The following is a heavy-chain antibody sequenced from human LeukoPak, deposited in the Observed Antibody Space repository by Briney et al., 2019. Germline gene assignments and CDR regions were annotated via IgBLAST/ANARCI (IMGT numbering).Heavy chain of an antibody. V-gene: IGHV3-23*01. CDR2: ISSSGGST. D-gene: IGHD2-2*01. CDR3: AKKDSASCYASQDY. J-gene: IGHJ4*02. CDR1: GFTFSSYA. Sequence: PGGSLRLSCAASGFTFSSYAMSWVRQAPGKGLEWVSAISSSGGSTYYADSVKGRFTISRDNSKNTLYLQMDSLRAEDTAVYYCAKKDSASCYASQDYWGQGTLVTVSS.